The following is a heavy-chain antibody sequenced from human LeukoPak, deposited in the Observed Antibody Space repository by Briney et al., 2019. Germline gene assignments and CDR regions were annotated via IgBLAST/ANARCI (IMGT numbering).Heavy chain of an antibody. D-gene: IGHD4-23*01. J-gene: IGHJ6*03. CDR2: INPNSGGT. CDR3: ARDMTTVVYYYYMDV. Sequence: ASVKVSCKASGYTFTGYYMHWVRQAPGQGLEWMGWINPNSGGTNYAQKFQGRVTMTRDTSIRTAYMELSRLRSDDTAVYYCARDMTTVVYYYYMDVWGKGTTVTVSS. V-gene: IGHV1-2*02. CDR1: GYTFTGYY.